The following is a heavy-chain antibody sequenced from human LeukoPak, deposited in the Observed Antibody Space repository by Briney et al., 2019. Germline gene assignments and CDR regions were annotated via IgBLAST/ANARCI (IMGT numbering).Heavy chain of an antibody. CDR1: GFTFSSYT. CDR3: ARVLSGTLIFDH. Sequence: GGSLRLSCAASGFTFSSYTMNWVRQAPGKGLEWVSSITSSSSYIYYADSAKGRFTISRDNAKNSLFLQMNSLRAEDTAVYYCARVLSGTLIFDHWGQGTLVAVSS. D-gene: IGHD2-15*01. J-gene: IGHJ4*02. V-gene: IGHV3-21*01. CDR2: ITSSSSYI.